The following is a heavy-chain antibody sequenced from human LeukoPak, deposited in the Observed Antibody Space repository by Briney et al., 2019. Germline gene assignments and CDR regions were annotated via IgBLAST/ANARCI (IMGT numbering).Heavy chain of an antibody. CDR1: GYTFTGYY. V-gene: IGHV1-2*02. J-gene: IGHJ4*02. CDR2: INSNSGGT. D-gene: IGHD2-21*02. CDR3: ARRLRGDDAFFDY. Sequence: GASVKVSCKASGYTFTGYYMHWVRQAPGQGLEWMGWINSNSGGTNYAQKFQGRVTMTRDTSISTAYMELSRLRSDDTAVYYCARRLRGDDAFFDYWGQGTLVTVSS.